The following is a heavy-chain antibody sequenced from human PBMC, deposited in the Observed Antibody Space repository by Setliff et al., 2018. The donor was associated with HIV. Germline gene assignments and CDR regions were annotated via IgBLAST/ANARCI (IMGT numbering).Heavy chain of an antibody. CDR3: ACLGGISS. D-gene: IGHD3-16*01. CDR1: GGSITGYY. Sequence: KPSETLSLTCTVSGGSITGYYWSWIRQPAGKGLEWIGRFYSGTTNYNPSLKSRVTMSVDTSKNQFSLKLTSVTAADTAVYYCACLGGISSWSQGTLVTVSS. J-gene: IGHJ4*02. V-gene: IGHV4-4*07. CDR2: FYSGTT.